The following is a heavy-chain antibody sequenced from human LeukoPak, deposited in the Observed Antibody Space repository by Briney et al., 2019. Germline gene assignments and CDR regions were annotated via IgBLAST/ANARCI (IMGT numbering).Heavy chain of an antibody. Sequence: ASVKVSCKVSGYTLTELSMHWVRQAPGKGLEWMGGFDPEDGETIYAQKFQGRVTMTEDTSTDTAYMELSSLRSEDTAVYYCATELRYFGWLFPGGGEYFDYWGQGTLVTVSS. D-gene: IGHD3-9*01. J-gene: IGHJ4*02. CDR2: FDPEDGET. CDR1: GYTLTELS. V-gene: IGHV1-24*01. CDR3: ATELRYFGWLFPGGGEYFDY.